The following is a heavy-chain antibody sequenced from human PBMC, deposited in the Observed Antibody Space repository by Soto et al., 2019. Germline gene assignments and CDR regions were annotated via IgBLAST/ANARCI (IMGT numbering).Heavy chain of an antibody. CDR1: EFTFSTYW. J-gene: IGHJ4*02. CDR2: INSDGGTT. V-gene: IGHV3-74*01. Sequence: EVQLVESGGGLVQPGGSLRLSCAASEFTFSTYWVHWVRQAPGKGLVWVSRINSDGGTTTYADSVKGRFTISRDNAKNTLYLQMNSLRAEDTAVYYCAITSPHYFEYWGRGTLVTVSS. CDR3: AITSPHYFEY. D-gene: IGHD2-2*01.